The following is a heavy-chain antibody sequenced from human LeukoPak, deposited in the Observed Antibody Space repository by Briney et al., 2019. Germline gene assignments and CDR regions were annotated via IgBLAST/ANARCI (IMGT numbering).Heavy chain of an antibody. Sequence: ASVKASCKASGYTFTGYYMHWVRQAPGQGLEWMGWINPNSGGTNYAQKFQGRVTMTRDTSISTAYMERSRLRSDDTAVYYCARLRYDSSGYYFWGQGTLVTVSS. V-gene: IGHV1-2*02. CDR3: ARLRYDSSGYYF. CDR1: GYTFTGYY. D-gene: IGHD3-22*01. J-gene: IGHJ4*02. CDR2: INPNSGGT.